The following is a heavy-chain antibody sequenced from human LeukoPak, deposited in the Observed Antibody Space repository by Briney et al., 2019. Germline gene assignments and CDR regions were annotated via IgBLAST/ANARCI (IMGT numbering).Heavy chain of an antibody. D-gene: IGHD6-19*01. CDR3: ARVGWLVSGFDY. Sequence: ASVKVSCKASGYTFTSYAMHWVRQAPGQRLXXXXWINAGNGNTKYSQKFQGRVTITRDTSASTAYMELSSLRSEDTAVYYCARVGWLVSGFDYWGQGTLVTVSS. J-gene: IGHJ4*02. CDR1: GYTFTSYA. V-gene: IGHV1-3*01. CDR2: INAGNGNT.